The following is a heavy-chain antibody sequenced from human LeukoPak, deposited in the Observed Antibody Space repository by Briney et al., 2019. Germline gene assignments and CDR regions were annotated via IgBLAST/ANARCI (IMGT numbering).Heavy chain of an antibody. J-gene: IGHJ3*02. Sequence: PSETLSLTCTVSGASISSSTYYWGVIRQPPGKGLEWIGSIDHSGSTYYNPSLKSRVTISVDTSNNHFSLKLNSVTAADTAVYYCARSGQQLLLAFDIWGQGTMVTVSS. CDR3: ARSGQQLLLAFDI. CDR2: IDHSGST. D-gene: IGHD6-13*01. V-gene: IGHV4-39*02. CDR1: GASISSSTYY.